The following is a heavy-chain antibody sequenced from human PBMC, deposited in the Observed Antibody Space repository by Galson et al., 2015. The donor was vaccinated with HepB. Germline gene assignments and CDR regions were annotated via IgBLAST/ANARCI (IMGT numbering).Heavy chain of an antibody. CDR3: ARDRSSHCSRGSCYSFADY. D-gene: IGHD2-15*01. CDR1: GFTFSDDV. J-gene: IGHJ4*02. V-gene: IGHV3-64*01. Sequence: SLRPSCSACGFTFSDDVMHWVRQAPGKGLEYVSAISSNRDSTYYAHSVKGRFTISRDNSKNTLYLQMGSLRAEDMAVYYCARDRSSHCSRGSCYSFADYWGQGTLVTVSS. CDR2: ISSNRDST.